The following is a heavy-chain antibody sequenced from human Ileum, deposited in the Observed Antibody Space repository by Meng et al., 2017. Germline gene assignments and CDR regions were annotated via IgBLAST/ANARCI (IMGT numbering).Heavy chain of an antibody. CDR2: IYYSGST. J-gene: IGHJ5*02. CDR3: ARENTIFGVVWGSWFDP. Sequence: QVQLQESGPGLVMPSQTLSLTCTVSGGPISSGDYYWSWIRQPPGKGLEWIGYIYYSGSTYYNPSLKSRVTISVDTSKNQFSLKLSSVTAADTAVYYCARENTIFGVVWGSWFDPWGQGTLVTVSS. V-gene: IGHV4-30-4*01. CDR1: GGPISSGDYY. D-gene: IGHD3-3*01.